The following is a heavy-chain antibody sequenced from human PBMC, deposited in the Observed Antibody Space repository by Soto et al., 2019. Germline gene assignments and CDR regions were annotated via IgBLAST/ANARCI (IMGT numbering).Heavy chain of an antibody. CDR2: ISSNGGST. CDR1: GFTFSSYA. CDR3: ATGYCSGGSCYSDTDAFDI. V-gene: IGHV3-64*01. Sequence: GGSLRLSCAASGFTFSSYAMHWVRQAPGKGLEYVSAISSNGGSTYYANSVKGRFTISRDNSKNTLYLQMGSLRAEDMAVYYCATGYCSGGSCYSDTDAFDIWGQGTMVTVSS. J-gene: IGHJ3*02. D-gene: IGHD2-15*01.